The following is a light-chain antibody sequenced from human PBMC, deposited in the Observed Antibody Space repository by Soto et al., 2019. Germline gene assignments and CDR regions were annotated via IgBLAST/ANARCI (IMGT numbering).Light chain of an antibody. CDR2: NVS. J-gene: IGLJ1*01. CDR3: NSYTTSFTYV. CDR1: SSDVGVHNC. Sequence: QSVLTQPASVSGSPGQLITIPCTGTSSDVGVHNCVSWYQQHPGKAPKLMIYNVSNRPSEISNRFSGSKSGNTASLTISGLQAEDEGDYYCNSYTTSFTYVFGTGTKLTVL. V-gene: IGLV2-14*01.